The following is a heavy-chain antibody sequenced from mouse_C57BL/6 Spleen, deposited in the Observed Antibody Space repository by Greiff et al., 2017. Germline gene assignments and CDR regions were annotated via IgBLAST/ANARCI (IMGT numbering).Heavy chain of an antibody. CDR2: ISSGSSTI. CDR1: GFTFSDYG. D-gene: IGHD1-1*01. CDR3: ARGYYGSSPWFAY. V-gene: IGHV5-17*01. J-gene: IGHJ3*01. Sequence: DVKLVESGGGLVKPGGSLKLSCAASGFTFSDYGMHWVRQAPEKGLEGVAYISSGSSTIYYADTVKGRFTISRDNAKNTLFLQMTSLRSEDTAMYYCARGYYGSSPWFAYWGQGTLVTVSA.